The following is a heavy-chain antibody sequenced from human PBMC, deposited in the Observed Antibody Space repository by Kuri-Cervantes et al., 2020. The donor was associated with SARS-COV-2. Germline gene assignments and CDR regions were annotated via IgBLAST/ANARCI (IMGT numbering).Heavy chain of an antibody. Sequence: ASVKVSCKASGYTFTSYYMHWVRQAPGQGLEWMGIINPSGGSTSYAQKFQGRVTMTRDTSTSTVYMELSSLRSEDTAVYYCARERETGCSTSCSYYFDYWGQGTLVTVSS. D-gene: IGHD2-2*01. CDR3: ARERETGCSTSCSYYFDY. J-gene: IGHJ4*02. CDR1: GYTFTSYY. CDR2: INPSGGST. V-gene: IGHV1-46*01.